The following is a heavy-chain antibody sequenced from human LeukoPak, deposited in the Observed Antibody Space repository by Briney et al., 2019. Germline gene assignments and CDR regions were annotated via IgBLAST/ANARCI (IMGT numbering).Heavy chain of an antibody. CDR3: ARDHGNLDAFDI. CDR2: IKQDGSEK. J-gene: IGHJ3*02. CDR1: GFTFSDYY. D-gene: IGHD4-23*01. V-gene: IGHV3-7*01. Sequence: PGGSLRLSCAASGFTFSDYYMSWVRQAPGKGLEWVANIKQDGSEKYYVDSVKGRFTISRDNAKNSLYLQMNSLRAEDTAVYYCARDHGNLDAFDIWGQGTMVTVSS.